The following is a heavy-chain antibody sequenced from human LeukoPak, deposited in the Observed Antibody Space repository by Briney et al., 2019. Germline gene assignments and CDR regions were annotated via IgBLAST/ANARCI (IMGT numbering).Heavy chain of an antibody. CDR1: GYTFTSYG. J-gene: IGHJ4*02. CDR3: ARVWGTNWGYVGNDY. Sequence: ASVKVSCKASGYTFTSYGISWVRQAPGQGLEWMGWISAYNGNTNYAQKLQGRVTMTTDTSTSTAYMELRSLRSDDTAVYYCARVWGTNWGYVGNDYWGQGTLVTVSS. D-gene: IGHD7-27*01. V-gene: IGHV1-18*01. CDR2: ISAYNGNT.